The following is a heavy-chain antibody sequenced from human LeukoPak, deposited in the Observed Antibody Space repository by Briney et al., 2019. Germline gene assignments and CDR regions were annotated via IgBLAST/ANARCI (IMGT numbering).Heavy chain of an antibody. D-gene: IGHD2-15*01. CDR3: AKAKYCGGGSCYGLGDY. J-gene: IGHJ4*02. CDR2: IWYDGSNK. CDR1: GFTFSSYG. V-gene: IGHV3-30*02. Sequence: GGSLRLSCAASGFTFSSYGMHWVRQAPGKGLEWVAVIWYDGSNKYYADSVKGRFTISRDNSKNTLYVQMNSLRTEDTAVYYCAKAKYCGGGSCYGLGDYWGQGTLVTVSS.